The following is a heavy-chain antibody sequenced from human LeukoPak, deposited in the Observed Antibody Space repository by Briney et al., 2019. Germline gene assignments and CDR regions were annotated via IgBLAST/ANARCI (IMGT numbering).Heavy chain of an antibody. D-gene: IGHD4-17*01. CDR1: GGSISSGGYY. CDR2: IYYRGST. CDR3: ARVWNDYGDYVPDY. J-gene: IGHJ4*02. V-gene: IGHV4-31*03. Sequence: PSQTLSLTCTVSGGSISSGGYYWSWIRQHPGKGLEWIGYIYYRGSTYYNPSLKSRVTISVDTSKNQFSLKLSSVTAADTAVYYCARVWNDYGDYVPDYWGQGTLVTVSS.